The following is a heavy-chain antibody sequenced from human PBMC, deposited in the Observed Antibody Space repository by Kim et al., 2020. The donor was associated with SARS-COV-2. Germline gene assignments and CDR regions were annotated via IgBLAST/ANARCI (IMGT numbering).Heavy chain of an antibody. J-gene: IGHJ5*02. CDR3: AREIIVVVPAAINWFDP. D-gene: IGHD2-2*02. CDR2: IIPIFGTA. Sequence: SVKVSCKASGGTFSSYAISWVRQAPGQGLEWMGGIIPIFGTANYAQKFQGRVTITADESTSTAYMELSSLRSEDTAVYYCAREIIVVVPAAINWFDPWGQGTLVTVSS. CDR1: GGTFSSYA. V-gene: IGHV1-69*13.